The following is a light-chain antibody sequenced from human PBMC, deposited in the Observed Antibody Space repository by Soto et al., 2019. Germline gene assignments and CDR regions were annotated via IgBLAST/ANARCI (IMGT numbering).Light chain of an antibody. Sequence: EIVLTQSPGTLSLSPGEGATLSCRASQGVSSSFLAWYQQKPGQAPRLLIYGASIRASGIPDRFSGSGSGTDFTLTISELDPEDFAVYYCHQYGSSPYNFGQGTKLEIK. CDR2: GAS. CDR3: HQYGSSPYN. CDR1: QGVSSSF. V-gene: IGKV3-20*01. J-gene: IGKJ2*01.